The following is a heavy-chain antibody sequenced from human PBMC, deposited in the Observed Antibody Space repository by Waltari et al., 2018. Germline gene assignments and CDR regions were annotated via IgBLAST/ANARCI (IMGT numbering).Heavy chain of an antibody. J-gene: IGHJ3*02. CDR2: ISSSSSTI. D-gene: IGHD6-13*01. Sequence: EVQLVESGGGLVQPGGSLRLSCAVSGFTFSSYSMNWVRQAPGKGLEWVSYISSSSSTIYYADSVKGRFTISRDNAKNSLYLQMNSLRAEDTAVYYCARGDSSSWYHTFDIWGQGTMVTVSS. CDR1: GFTFSSYS. V-gene: IGHV3-48*04. CDR3: ARGDSSSWYHTFDI.